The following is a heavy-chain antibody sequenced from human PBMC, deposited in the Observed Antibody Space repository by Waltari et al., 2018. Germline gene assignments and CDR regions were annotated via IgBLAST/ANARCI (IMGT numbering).Heavy chain of an antibody. V-gene: IGHV4-39*01. Sequence: QLQLQESGPGLVKPSETLSLTCTVSGGSISSSSYYWGWIRQPPGKGLEWIGSIYYSGSTYYNPSLKSRVTISVDTSKNQFSLKLSSVTAADTAVYYCARLSGGYNSSSGTFDYWGQGTLVTVSS. CDR3: ARLSGGYNSSSGTFDY. CDR2: IYYSGST. CDR1: GGSISSSSYY. J-gene: IGHJ4*02. D-gene: IGHD6-6*01.